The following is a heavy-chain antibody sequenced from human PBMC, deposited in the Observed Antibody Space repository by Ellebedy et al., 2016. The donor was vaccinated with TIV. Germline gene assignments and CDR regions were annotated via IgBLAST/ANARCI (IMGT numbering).Heavy chain of an antibody. CDR3: ARRAYRGLIDY. CDR1: GGTFSSHG. J-gene: IGHJ4*02. Sequence: ASVKVSCKASGGTFSSHGIVWVRQAPGQGLEWMGGIFPMSGTSNYVQKFQGRITITADESTSTAYMELSSLRSEDTAVFYCARRAYRGLIDYWGQGALVTVSS. CDR2: IFPMSGTS. V-gene: IGHV1-69*13. D-gene: IGHD3-10*01.